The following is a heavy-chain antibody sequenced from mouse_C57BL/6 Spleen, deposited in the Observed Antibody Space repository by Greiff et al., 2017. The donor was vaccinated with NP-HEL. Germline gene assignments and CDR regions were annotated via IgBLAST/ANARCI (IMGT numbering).Heavy chain of an antibody. CDR1: GFTFSSYA. V-gene: IGHV5-4*01. CDR2: ISDGGSYT. D-gene: IGHD1-1*01. J-gene: IGHJ3*01. CDR3: ARDRLYYGSSSFAY. Sequence: EVHLVESGGGLVKPGGSLKLSCAASGFTFSSYAMSWVRQTPEKRLEWVATISDGGSYTYYPDNVKGRFTISRDNAKNNLYLQMSHLKSEDTAMYYCARDRLYYGSSSFAYWGQGTLVTVSA.